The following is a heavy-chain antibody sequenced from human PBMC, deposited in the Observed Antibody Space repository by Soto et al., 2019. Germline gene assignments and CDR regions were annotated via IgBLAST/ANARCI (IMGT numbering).Heavy chain of an antibody. D-gene: IGHD6-6*01. CDR3: AKDLTRQLAYWLDP. J-gene: IGHJ5*02. Sequence: ASVKVSCKASGFSFPGYYIHWLRQAPGQGLEWMGWINAHSGGTEYAQKFQGRVTLTRDTSIATAYLTLTSLTSDDTALYYCAKDLTRQLAYWLDPWGQGTQVNVSS. CDR2: INAHSGGT. V-gene: IGHV1-2*02. CDR1: GFSFPGYY.